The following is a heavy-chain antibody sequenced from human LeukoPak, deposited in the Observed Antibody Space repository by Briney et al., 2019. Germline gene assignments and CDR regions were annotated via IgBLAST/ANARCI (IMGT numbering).Heavy chain of an antibody. Sequence: PSETLSLTCTVSGGSVSSGSYYWSWIRQPPGKGLEWIGYIYYSGSTNYNPSLKSRVTISVDTSKNQFSLELSSVTAADTAVYYCARVRCSSTSCYTGAFDIWGQGTMVTVSS. V-gene: IGHV4-61*01. D-gene: IGHD2-2*02. CDR1: GGSVSSGSYY. J-gene: IGHJ3*02. CDR2: IYYSGST. CDR3: ARVRCSSTSCYTGAFDI.